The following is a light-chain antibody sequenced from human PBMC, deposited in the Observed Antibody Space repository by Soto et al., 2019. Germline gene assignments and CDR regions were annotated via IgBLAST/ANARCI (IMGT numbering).Light chain of an antibody. CDR1: SSDVGAYNY. Sequence: QSVLTQPASVSGSPGQSITISCTGTSSDVGAYNYVSWYQQHPVKAPKLMIYDVSSRPSGISNRFSGSKSGNTASLTISGVQAEDEDDYYCSSYASSSTVIFGGGTKVTVL. CDR3: SSYASSSTVI. J-gene: IGLJ2*01. CDR2: DVS. V-gene: IGLV2-14*01.